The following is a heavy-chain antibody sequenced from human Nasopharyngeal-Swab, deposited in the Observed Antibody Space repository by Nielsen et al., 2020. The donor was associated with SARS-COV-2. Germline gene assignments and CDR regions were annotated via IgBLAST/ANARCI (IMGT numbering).Heavy chain of an antibody. CDR2: IYSGGST. J-gene: IGHJ6*02. V-gene: IGHV3-66*02. Sequence: GGSLRLSCAASGFTVSSNYMSWVRQAPGKGLEWVSVIYSGGSTYYADSVKGLFTISRDNSKNTLYLQMNSLRVEDTAVYYCGRDNYGMDVWGQGTTVTVSS. CDR3: GRDNYGMDV. CDR1: GFTVSSNY.